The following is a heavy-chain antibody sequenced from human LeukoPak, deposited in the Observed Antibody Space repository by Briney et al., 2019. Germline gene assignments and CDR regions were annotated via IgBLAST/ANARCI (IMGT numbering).Heavy chain of an antibody. CDR3: AKDEDARPMYFQD. CDR1: GFTVSSNY. Sequence: GGSLRLSCAASGFTVSSNYMNWVRQAPGKGLEWVSVIYSGGTTYYADSVKGRFTVSRDNSKNTLYLQMNTLRAEDTAVYYCAKDEDARPMYFQDWGQSTLVTVSS. V-gene: IGHV3-53*01. J-gene: IGHJ1*01. CDR2: IYSGGTT. D-gene: IGHD3-10*02.